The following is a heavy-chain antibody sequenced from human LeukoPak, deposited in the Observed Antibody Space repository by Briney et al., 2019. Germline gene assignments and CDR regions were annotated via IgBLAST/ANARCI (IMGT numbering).Heavy chain of an antibody. Sequence: GRSLRLSCAASGFTFSSCGKHWVRQAPGKGMGLEGVRSYDGSNKSYADSVKGRFTISRDNTKNTLYLQMNSLRAEDTAVYYCAKKLAAALLDPWGQGTLVTVSS. CDR2: RSYDGSNK. J-gene: IGHJ5*02. D-gene: IGHD6-13*01. V-gene: IGHV3-30*18. CDR3: AKKLAAALLDP. CDR1: GFTFSSCG.